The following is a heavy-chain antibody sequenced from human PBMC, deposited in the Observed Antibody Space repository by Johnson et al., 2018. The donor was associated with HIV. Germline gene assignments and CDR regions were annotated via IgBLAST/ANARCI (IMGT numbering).Heavy chain of an antibody. V-gene: IGHV3-30*04. J-gene: IGHJ3*02. CDR3: AKDRYYDSSGPDAFDI. CDR2: ISYDGSNK. CDR1: GFAFSSYA. D-gene: IGHD3-22*01. Sequence: QMLLVESGGGVVQPGTSLRLSCTASGFAFSSYALHWVRQAPGKGLEWVAIISYDGSNKYYADSVKGRFTISRDNSKNTLYLQMNSLRAEDTAVYYCAKDRYYDSSGPDAFDIWGQGTMVTVSS.